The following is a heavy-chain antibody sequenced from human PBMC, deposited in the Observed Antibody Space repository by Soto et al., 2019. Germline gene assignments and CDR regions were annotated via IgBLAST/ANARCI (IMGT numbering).Heavy chain of an antibody. CDR1: GGTLIKVL. V-gene: IGHV3-15*07. Sequence: GGSLTLSRGVSGGTLIKVLPKWVRQAPGKGPEWVGRIKSKTDGGTTDYAAPVKGRFTISRDDSENTLYLQMNSLKIEDTAVYYCSHGYYQYFNSWGQGTLVTVSS. J-gene: IGHJ4*02. CDR2: IKSKTDGGTT. CDR3: SHGYYQYFNS. D-gene: IGHD5-18*01.